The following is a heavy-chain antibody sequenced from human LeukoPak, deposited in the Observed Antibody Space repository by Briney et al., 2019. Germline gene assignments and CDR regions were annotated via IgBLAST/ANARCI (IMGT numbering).Heavy chain of an antibody. CDR3: ASRDYGSGSFNWFDP. Sequence: ASVKVSCKASGYTFTSYGISWVRQAPGQGLEWMGWISAYNGNTNYAQKLQGRVTMTTDTSTSTAYMELRSLRSDGTAVYYCASRDYGSGSFNWFDPWGQGTLVTVSS. CDR1: GYTFTSYG. CDR2: ISAYNGNT. V-gene: IGHV1-18*01. D-gene: IGHD3-10*01. J-gene: IGHJ5*02.